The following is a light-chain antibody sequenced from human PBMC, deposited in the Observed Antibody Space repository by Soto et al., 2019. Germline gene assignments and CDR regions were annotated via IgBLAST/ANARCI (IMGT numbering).Light chain of an antibody. CDR3: QRCDNARRIT. CDR1: QGIRNY. CDR2: AAS. Sequence: DIRMTQSPSSLSASLGDTVTINCRASQGIRNYLAWYQQKPGKAPKLLIYAASTLQPGVPSRFSGSGSGTDFTLTIRSLQTEDVATYYCQRCDNARRITFGQGTRLEI. J-gene: IGKJ5*01. V-gene: IGKV1-27*01.